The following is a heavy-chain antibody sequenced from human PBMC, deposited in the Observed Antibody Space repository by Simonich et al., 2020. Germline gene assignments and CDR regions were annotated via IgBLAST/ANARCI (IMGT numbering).Heavy chain of an antibody. CDR1: GFTFSSYS. V-gene: IGHV3-21*01. CDR3: ARDAAGDY. CDR2: RRGSSSYI. Sequence: EVQLVESGGGLVKPGGSLRLSCAASGFTFSSYSMNWVRQVPGKRLKWVSSRRGSSSYIYYADSVQGRFTISRENAKNSLYLQMNSLRAEDTAVYYCARDAAGDYWGRGTLVTVSS. J-gene: IGHJ4*02. D-gene: IGHD6-13*01.